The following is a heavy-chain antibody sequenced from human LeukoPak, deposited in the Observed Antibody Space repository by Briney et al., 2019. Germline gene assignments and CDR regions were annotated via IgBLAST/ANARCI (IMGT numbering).Heavy chain of an antibody. CDR3: ARDLGGSYFNY. CDR1: GFTFSNFY. J-gene: IGHJ4*02. D-gene: IGHD1-26*01. CDR2: ISGSGSTI. Sequence: GGSLRLSCAASGFTFSNFYMSWIRQAPGKGLEWVSYISGSGSTIYYADSVKGRFTISRDNAKNSLYLQMNSLRAEDTAVYYCARDLGGSYFNYWGQGTLVTVSS. V-gene: IGHV3-11*01.